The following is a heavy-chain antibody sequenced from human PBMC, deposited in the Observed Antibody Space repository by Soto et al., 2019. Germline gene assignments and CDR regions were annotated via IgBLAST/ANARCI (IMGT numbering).Heavy chain of an antibody. V-gene: IGHV4-34*01. CDR1: GGSFSGYY. CDR2: INHSGST. Sequence: SETLSLTCAVYGGSFSGYYWSWIRQPPGKGLEWIGEINHSGSTNYNPSLESRVTISVDTSKNQFSLKLSSVTAADTAVYYCARGHAGAHWFDPWGQGTLVTVSS. CDR3: ARGHAGAHWFDP. J-gene: IGHJ5*02.